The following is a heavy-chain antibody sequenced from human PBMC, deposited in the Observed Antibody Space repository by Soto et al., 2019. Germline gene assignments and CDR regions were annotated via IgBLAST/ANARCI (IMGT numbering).Heavy chain of an antibody. CDR1: GGSFSGYY. Sequence: ASETLSLTCAVYGGSFSGYYWSWIRQPPGKGLEWIGEINHSGSTNYNPSLKSRVTISVDTSKNQFSLKLSSVTAADTAVYYCARGLSVLSPFDYWGQGTLVTVSS. J-gene: IGHJ4*02. CDR2: INHSGST. V-gene: IGHV4-34*01. D-gene: IGHD6-6*01. CDR3: ARGLSVLSPFDY.